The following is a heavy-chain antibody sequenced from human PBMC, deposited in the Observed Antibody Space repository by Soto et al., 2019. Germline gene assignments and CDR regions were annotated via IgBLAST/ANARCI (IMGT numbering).Heavy chain of an antibody. Sequence: SETLSLTCTVSGGSISSSSYYWGWIRQPPGKGLEWIGSIYYSGSTYYNPSLKSRVTISVDTSKNQFSLKLGYVTAADTAVYYCARPGGFDYWGQGTLVTVSS. V-gene: IGHV4-39*01. CDR1: GGSISSSSYY. CDR2: IYYSGST. CDR3: ARPGGFDY. D-gene: IGHD3-16*01. J-gene: IGHJ4*02.